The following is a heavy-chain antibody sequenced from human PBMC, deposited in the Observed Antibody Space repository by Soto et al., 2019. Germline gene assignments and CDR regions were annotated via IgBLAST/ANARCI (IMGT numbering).Heavy chain of an antibody. CDR2: INHSGST. Sequence: QVQLQQWGAGLLKPSETLSLTCAVYGGSFSGYYWSWIRQPPGKGLEWIEEINHSGSTNYNPSLKSRVTISVDTSKNQFSLKLSSVTAADTAVYYCAAWSSSWFYYGMDVWGQGTTVTVSS. V-gene: IGHV4-34*01. J-gene: IGHJ6*02. D-gene: IGHD6-13*01. CDR3: AAWSSSWFYYGMDV. CDR1: GGSFSGYY.